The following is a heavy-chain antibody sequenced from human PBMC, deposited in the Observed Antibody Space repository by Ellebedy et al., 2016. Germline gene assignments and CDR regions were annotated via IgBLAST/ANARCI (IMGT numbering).Heavy chain of an antibody. CDR3: AAPYNNGWYKY. Sequence: GGSLRLSCAASGFTFSSYGMSWVRQAPGMGLEWVSVITANGGTTYYADSVKGRFTISRDNSKNTLFLQMNSLRADDTAVYYCAAPYNNGWYKYWGQGTLVTVSS. CDR2: ITANGGTT. D-gene: IGHD6-19*01. CDR1: GFTFSSYG. V-gene: IGHV3-23*01. J-gene: IGHJ4*02.